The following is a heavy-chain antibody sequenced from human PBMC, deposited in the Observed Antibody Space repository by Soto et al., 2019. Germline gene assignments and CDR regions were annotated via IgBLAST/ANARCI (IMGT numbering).Heavy chain of an antibody. CDR3: ATWNYYDSSGYRAFDI. J-gene: IGHJ3*02. Sequence: SVKVSCKASGGTFSSYAISWVRQAPGQGLEWMGGIIPIFGTANYAQKFQGRVTITADESTSTAYMELSSLRSEDTAVYYCATWNYYDSSGYRAFDIWGQGTMVTVSS. D-gene: IGHD3-22*01. CDR2: IIPIFGTA. CDR1: GGTFSSYA. V-gene: IGHV1-69*13.